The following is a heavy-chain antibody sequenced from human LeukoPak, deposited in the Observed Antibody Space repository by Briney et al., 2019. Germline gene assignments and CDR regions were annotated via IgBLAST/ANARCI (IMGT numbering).Heavy chain of an antibody. CDR3: ARGSIVGATFDYFDY. J-gene: IGHJ4*02. Sequence: GASVKVSCKASGYTFTSYYMHWVRQAPGQGLEWMGIINPSGGSTSYAQKFQGRVTMTRDTSISTAYMELSRLRSDDTAVYYCARGSIVGATFDYFDYWGQGTLVTVSS. D-gene: IGHD1-26*01. CDR2: INPSGGST. V-gene: IGHV1-46*01. CDR1: GYTFTSYY.